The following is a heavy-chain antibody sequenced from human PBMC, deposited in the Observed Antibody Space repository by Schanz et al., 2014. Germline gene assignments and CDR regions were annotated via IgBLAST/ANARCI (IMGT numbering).Heavy chain of an antibody. CDR3: ASSGAGYSSSWDFDY. V-gene: IGHV1-69*04. D-gene: IGHD6-13*01. Sequence: QVQLVQSGAEVRKPGASVKVSCKASGYTFISYGISWVRQAPGQGLEWMGRIIPILGIANYAQKFQGRVTITADKSTFTAYMDVSSLRSEDRAVYYCASSGAGYSSSWDFDYWGQGTLVTVSS. J-gene: IGHJ4*02. CDR1: GYTFISYG. CDR2: IIPILGIA.